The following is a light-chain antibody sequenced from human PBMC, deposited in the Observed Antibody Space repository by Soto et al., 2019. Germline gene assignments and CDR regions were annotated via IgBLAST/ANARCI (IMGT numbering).Light chain of an antibody. J-gene: IGLJ1*01. CDR3: SSYTSSSTLV. Sequence: QSALTQPASVSGSPGQSITISCTGTRSDIGSYNNVAWYQKHPGKAPRVMIFGVTKRPSGISNRFFGSKSGSTASLTISGLQAEDEADYFCSSYTSSSTLVFGTGTKLTVL. V-gene: IGLV2-14*02. CDR1: RSDIGSYNN. CDR2: GVT.